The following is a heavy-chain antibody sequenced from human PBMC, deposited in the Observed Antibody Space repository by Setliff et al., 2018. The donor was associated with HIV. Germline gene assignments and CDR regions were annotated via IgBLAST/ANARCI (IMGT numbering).Heavy chain of an antibody. V-gene: IGHV1-18*01. CDR3: ARAGVVEGYYYYYYMDV. J-gene: IGHJ6*03. Sequence: ASVKVSCKASGYTFNNYGISWVRQAPGQGLEWMGWINTHSGYTNYAQNVQGRVTVTMDTSTSTAYMELRSLRAEDTAVYYCARAGVVEGYYYYYYMDVWGKGTTVTVSS. D-gene: IGHD2-15*01. CDR1: GYTFNNYG. CDR2: INTHSGYT.